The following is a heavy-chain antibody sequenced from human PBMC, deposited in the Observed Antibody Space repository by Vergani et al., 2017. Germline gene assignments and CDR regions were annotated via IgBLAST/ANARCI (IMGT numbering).Heavy chain of an antibody. Sequence: QVQLQQWGAGLLKPSETLSLTFAVYGGSFSGYYWSWIRQPPGKGLEWIGEINHSGSTNYNPSLNSRVTISVDTSKNQFSLKLSSVTAAETVVYYCARKVLVVVPAAHLINPTRRGWFDPWGQGTLVTVSS. D-gene: IGHD2-2*01. V-gene: IGHV4-34*01. J-gene: IGHJ5*02. CDR1: GGSFSGYY. CDR2: INHSGST. CDR3: ARKVLVVVPAAHLINPTRRGWFDP.